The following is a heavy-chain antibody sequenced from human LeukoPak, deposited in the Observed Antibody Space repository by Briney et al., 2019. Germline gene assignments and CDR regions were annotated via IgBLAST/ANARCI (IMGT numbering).Heavy chain of an antibody. CDR2: IIPILGIA. D-gene: IGHD3-10*01. CDR1: GGTFSSYA. CDR3: AREGPPILGEFHNWFDP. V-gene: IGHV1-69*04. Sequence: SVKVSCKASGGTFSSYAISWVRQAPGQGLEWMGRIIPILGIANYAQKFQGRVTITADKSTSTAYMELSSLRSEDTAVYYCAREGPPILGEFHNWFDPWGQGTLVTVSS. J-gene: IGHJ5*02.